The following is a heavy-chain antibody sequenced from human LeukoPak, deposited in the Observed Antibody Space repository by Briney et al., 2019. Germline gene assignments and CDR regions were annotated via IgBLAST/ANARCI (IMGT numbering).Heavy chain of an antibody. J-gene: IGHJ3*02. CDR1: GFTFSSYW. CDR2: VKQDGSEK. D-gene: IGHD3-9*01. V-gene: IGHV3-7*01. CDR3: ARDWAKLRYFDWFKTDAFDI. Sequence: GGSLRLSCAASGFTFSSYWMSWVRQAPGKGLEWVANVKQDGSEKYYVYSVKGRFTISRDNAKNSLYLQMNSPRAEDTAVYYCARDWAKLRYFDWFKTDAFDIWGQGTMVTVSS.